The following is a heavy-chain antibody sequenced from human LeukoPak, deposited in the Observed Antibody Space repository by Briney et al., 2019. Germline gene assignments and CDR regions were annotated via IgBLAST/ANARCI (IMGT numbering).Heavy chain of an antibody. D-gene: IGHD2-15*01. Sequence: SETQSLTCTVSSGSISSSSYYWGWIRQPPGKGLEWIGSIYYSGSTYYNPSLKSRVTISVDTSKNHFSLKLSSVTAADTAVYYCARLLRGGFDYWGQGTLVTVSS. J-gene: IGHJ4*02. CDR3: ARLLRGGFDY. CDR2: IYYSGST. CDR1: SGSISSSSYY. V-gene: IGHV4-39*02.